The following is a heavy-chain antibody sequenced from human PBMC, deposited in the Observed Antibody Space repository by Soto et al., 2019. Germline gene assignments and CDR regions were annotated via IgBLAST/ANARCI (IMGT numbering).Heavy chain of an antibody. CDR3: ATRFRGRGRWISGEPDY. CDR2: IIPIFGTA. CDR1: GGTFSSYA. Sequence: QVQLVQSGAEVKKPGSSVKVSCKASGGTFSSYAISWVRQAPGQGLEWMGGIIPIFGTANYAQKFQGRVTITADESTSTAYMELSSLRSEDTAVYYCATRFRGRGRWISGEPDYWGQGTLVTVSS. J-gene: IGHJ4*02. V-gene: IGHV1-69*12. D-gene: IGHD3-10*01.